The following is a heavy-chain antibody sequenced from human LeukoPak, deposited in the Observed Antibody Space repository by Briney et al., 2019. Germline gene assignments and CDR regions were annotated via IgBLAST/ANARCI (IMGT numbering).Heavy chain of an antibody. Sequence: GGSLRLSCAASGFTFSSYEMNWVRQAPGKGLEWVSYISSSGGTIYYADSVKGRFTISRDNAKNSLYLQMNSLRAEDTAVYYCARNFRDGYNNSFDYWGQGTLVTVSS. J-gene: IGHJ4*02. V-gene: IGHV3-48*03. D-gene: IGHD5-24*01. CDR3: ARNFRDGYNNSFDY. CDR1: GFTFSSYE. CDR2: ISSSGGTI.